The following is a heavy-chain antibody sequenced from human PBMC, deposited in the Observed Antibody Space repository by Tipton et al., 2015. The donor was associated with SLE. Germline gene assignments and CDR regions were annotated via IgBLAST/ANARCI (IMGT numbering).Heavy chain of an antibody. V-gene: IGHV3-30*02. CDR1: GFTFSSYG. CDR2: IRYDGSNK. J-gene: IGHJ3*02. D-gene: IGHD6-19*01. CDR3: AKEPYSSGWYGVDAFDI. Sequence: SLRLSCAASGFTFSSYGMHWVRQAPGKGLEWVAFIRYDGSNKYYADSVKGRFTISRDNSKNTLYLQMDSLRAEDTAVYYCAKEPYSSGWYGVDAFDIWGQGTMVTVSS.